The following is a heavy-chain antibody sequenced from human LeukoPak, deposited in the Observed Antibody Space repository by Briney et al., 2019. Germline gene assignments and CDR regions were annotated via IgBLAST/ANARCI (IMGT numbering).Heavy chain of an antibody. CDR2: IYSGGTT. V-gene: IGHV3-66*01. Sequence: PGGSLRLSCSASGFTFSSDYMSWVRQAPGKGLAWLSVIYSGGTTYYADSVKGRFTISRDNSKNTVYLQMNSLRVEDTAMYYCTRGGSVPATRSFDYWGQGTLVTVSS. CDR3: TRGGSVPATRSFDY. J-gene: IGHJ4*02. D-gene: IGHD6-19*01. CDR1: GFTFSSDY.